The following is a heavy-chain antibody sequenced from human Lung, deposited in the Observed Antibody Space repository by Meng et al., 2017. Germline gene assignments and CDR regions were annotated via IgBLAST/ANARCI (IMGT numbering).Heavy chain of an antibody. CDR2: FSDHGST. D-gene: IGHD1-26*01. CDR3: AGYSGRFSIHFDY. Sequence: QLPEPGPRLGNLSGTLSLTCACSGRSYSLRPCWLSVRQPPGHGLQWIVYFSDHGSTNYNPSLEIRLSMSIAAAKTHISLTLTSVTAADTGVYYCAGYSGRFSIHFDYWGQGALVTVSS. J-gene: IGHJ4*02. V-gene: IGHV4-4*02. CDR1: GRSYSLRPC.